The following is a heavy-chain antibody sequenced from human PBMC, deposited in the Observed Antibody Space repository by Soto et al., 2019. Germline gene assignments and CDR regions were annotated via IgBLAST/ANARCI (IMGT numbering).Heavy chain of an antibody. J-gene: IGHJ4*02. CDR3: ASVRSGGSRPVDY. V-gene: IGHV4-30-4*01. Sequence: QVQLQESGPGLVKPSQTLSLTCTVSGGSISSGDYYWSWIRQPPGKGLEWIGYIYYSGSTYYNPSLKSRVTISVDTSTNQFSLKVNSVTAADTAVYYCASVRSGGSRPVDYWGQGTLVTVSS. CDR2: IYYSGST. CDR1: GGSISSGDYY. D-gene: IGHD2-15*01.